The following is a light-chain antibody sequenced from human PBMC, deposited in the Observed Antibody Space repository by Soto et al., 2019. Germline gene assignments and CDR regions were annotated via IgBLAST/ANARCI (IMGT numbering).Light chain of an antibody. CDR3: MHARQSPVT. CDR1: QSLVHRNGYDS. V-gene: IGKV2-28*01. Sequence: VLTQSPLSLPVTPGEPASISCRSSQSLVHRNGYDSLDWYLQKPGQSPQLLIYLSTHRASGVPDRLSGSGSCKNFTLTISSVQTEHVGVYYCMHARQSPVTFGGGNNVDIK. J-gene: IGKJ4*01. CDR2: LST.